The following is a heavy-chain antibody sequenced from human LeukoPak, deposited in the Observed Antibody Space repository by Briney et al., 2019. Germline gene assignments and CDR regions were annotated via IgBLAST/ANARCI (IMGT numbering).Heavy chain of an antibody. CDR2: ISGSTGST. CDR3: ARAAGMVRGVINY. V-gene: IGHV3-23*01. Sequence: GGSLRLSCAASGFTFSNYAMNWVRQAPGKGLEWVSLISGSTGSTYYADSVKGRFSISRDNSKNTIYLQMNSLRAEDTAVYYCARAAGMVRGVINYWGQGTLVTVSS. J-gene: IGHJ4*02. CDR1: GFTFSNYA. D-gene: IGHD3-10*01.